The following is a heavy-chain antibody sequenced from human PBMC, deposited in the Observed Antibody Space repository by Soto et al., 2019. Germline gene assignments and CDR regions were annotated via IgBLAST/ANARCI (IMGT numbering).Heavy chain of an antibody. D-gene: IGHD6-19*01. CDR3: ARGSPYYSSGWYYFDY. CDR2: IWYDGSNK. CDR1: GFTFSSYG. J-gene: IGHJ4*02. V-gene: IGHV3-33*01. Sequence: PGGSLRLSCAASGFTFSSYGMHWVRQAPGKGLEWVAVIWYDGSNKYYADSVKGRFTISRDNSKNTLYLQMNSLRAEDTAVYYCARGSPYYSSGWYYFDYWGQGTLVTVSS.